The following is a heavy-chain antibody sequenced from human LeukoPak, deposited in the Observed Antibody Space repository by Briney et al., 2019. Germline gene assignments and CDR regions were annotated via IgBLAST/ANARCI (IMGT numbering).Heavy chain of an antibody. CDR1: GFTVSSNY. D-gene: IGHD3-22*01. CDR3: ARSDYYDIFDY. Sequence: PGGSLRLSCAASGFTVSSNYMSWVRQAPGKGLEWVSVIYSGGSTYYADSVKGRFTISRHNSKNTLYLQMNSLRAKDTAVYYCARSDYYDIFDYWGQGTLVTVSS. J-gene: IGHJ4*02. CDR2: IYSGGST. V-gene: IGHV3-53*04.